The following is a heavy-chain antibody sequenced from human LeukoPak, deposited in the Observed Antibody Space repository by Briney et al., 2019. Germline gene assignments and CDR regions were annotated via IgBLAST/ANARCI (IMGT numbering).Heavy chain of an antibody. V-gene: IGHV1-46*01. CDR2: SNPSGDST. CDR3: ARWTTTFLDY. J-gene: IGHJ4*02. CDR1: GYTFTGYY. Sequence: ASVKVSCKASGYTFTGYYMHWVRQAPGQGLGWLGISNPSGDSTNYAQKFQGRVTMTRDTSTSTVYMDLSSLRSEDTAVYYCARWTTTFLDYWGQGTLVTVSS. D-gene: IGHD1-1*01.